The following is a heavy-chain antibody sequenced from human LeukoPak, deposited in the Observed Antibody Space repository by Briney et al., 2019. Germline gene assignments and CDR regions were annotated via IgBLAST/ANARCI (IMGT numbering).Heavy chain of an antibody. J-gene: IGHJ4*02. CDR2: IIPIFGTA. D-gene: IGHD3-10*01. CDR3: ARQIMVRGVILRLDY. V-gene: IGHV1-69*01. Sequence: SVKVSCKASGGTFSSYAISWVRQAPGQGLEWMGGIIPIFGTANYAQKFQGRVTITADESTSTAYMELSSLRSEDTAVYYCARQIMVRGVILRLDYWGQGTLVTVSS. CDR1: GGTFSSYA.